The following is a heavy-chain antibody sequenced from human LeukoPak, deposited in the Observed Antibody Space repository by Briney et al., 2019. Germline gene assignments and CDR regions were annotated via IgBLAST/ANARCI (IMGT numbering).Heavy chain of an antibody. CDR1: GGSIDSRSYY. D-gene: IGHD2-15*01. Sequence: SETLSLTCTVSGGSIDSRSYYWAWIRQAPGKGLEWIGTIYHSGSTEYNPSLKSRVAIFVDTSKNQFSLILHSVAAADTAVYYCARRSEFDNTHYHYFDYWGQGALVTVSS. V-gene: IGHV4-39*01. CDR3: ARRSEFDNTHYHYFDY. CDR2: IYHSGST. J-gene: IGHJ4*02.